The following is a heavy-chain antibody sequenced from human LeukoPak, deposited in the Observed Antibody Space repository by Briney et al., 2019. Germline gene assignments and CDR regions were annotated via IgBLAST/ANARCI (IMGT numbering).Heavy chain of an antibody. V-gene: IGHV4-59*01. J-gene: IGHJ3*02. CDR2: FYYSGST. CDR3: ARDLRVGGSSGWYAFDI. D-gene: IGHD6-19*01. Sequence: SETLSLTCTVSGGSISTYYWSWIRQPPGKGLELMGYFYYSGSTNYNPSLKSRVTMSLDTSKNQFSLKLSSVTAADTAVYYCARDLRVGGSSGWYAFDIWGQGTMVIVSS. CDR1: GGSISTYY.